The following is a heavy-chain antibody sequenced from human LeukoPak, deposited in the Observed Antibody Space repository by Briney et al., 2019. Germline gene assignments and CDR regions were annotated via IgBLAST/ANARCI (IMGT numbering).Heavy chain of an antibody. D-gene: IGHD2-15*01. Sequence: ASVKVSCKANTFTDSYMHWARQAPGQGLEWMGIIRLDDDRTNYAQKFRGRLTLTSITPTTTVYMDLNSLTYEDTAVYYCARESPGTCYFDTWGQGTLVTVSS. CDR1: TFTDSY. CDR2: IRLDDDRT. V-gene: IGHV1-46*01. J-gene: IGHJ5*02. CDR3: ARESPGTCYFDT.